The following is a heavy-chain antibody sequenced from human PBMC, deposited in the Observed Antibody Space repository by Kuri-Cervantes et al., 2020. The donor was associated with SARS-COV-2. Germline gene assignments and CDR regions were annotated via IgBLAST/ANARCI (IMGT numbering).Heavy chain of an antibody. CDR2: INSDGSST. Sequence: ETLSLTCAASGFTFDDYAMHWVRQAPGKGLEWVSGINSDGSSTSYADSVKGRFTISRDNAKNTLYLQMNSLRAEDTAVYYCARDLSYSYVLYYYGMDVWGQGTTVTVSS. D-gene: IGHD5-18*01. J-gene: IGHJ6*02. CDR3: ARDLSYSYVLYYYGMDV. V-gene: IGHV3-74*01. CDR1: GFTFDDYA.